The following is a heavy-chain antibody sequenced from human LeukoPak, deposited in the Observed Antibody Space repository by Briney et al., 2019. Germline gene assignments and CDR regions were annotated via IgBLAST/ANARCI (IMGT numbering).Heavy chain of an antibody. CDR2: IYSGGSGGRT. D-gene: IGHD3-10*02. J-gene: IGHJ6*04. CDR1: GFTFSSYE. V-gene: IGHV3-48*03. CDR3: AELGITMIGGV. Sequence: GRSLRLSCAASGFTFSSYEMNWVRQAPGKGLEWVSVIYSGGSGGRTYYADSVKGRFTISRDNAKNSLYLQMNSLRAEDTAVYYCAELGITMIGGVWGKGTTVTISS.